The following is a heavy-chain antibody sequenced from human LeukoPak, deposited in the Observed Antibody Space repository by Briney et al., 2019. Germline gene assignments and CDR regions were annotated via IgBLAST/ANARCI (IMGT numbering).Heavy chain of an antibody. CDR3: ARSLWPEDY. CDR2: IKQDGSEK. Sequence: PGGSLRLSCAAPGFTFSSYWMSWVRQAPGKGLEWVANIKQDGSEKNYVDSVKGRFTISRDNAETSLYLQMNSLRAEDTAVYYCARSLWPEDYWGQGTLVTVSS. D-gene: IGHD5-18*01. V-gene: IGHV3-7*01. J-gene: IGHJ4*02. CDR1: GFTFSSYW.